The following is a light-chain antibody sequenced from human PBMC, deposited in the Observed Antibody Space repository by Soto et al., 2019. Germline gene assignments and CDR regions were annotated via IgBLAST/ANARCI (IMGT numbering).Light chain of an antibody. CDR3: QHYGGMWT. Sequence: DIEMTQSPPTLSASVGDRVTITCRASQIITNRLAWYQQKPGKAPKVLIYDASNLEYGVPSRFSGSGFGTEFILTISSLQPDDFATYWCQHYGGMWTFGQGTKVDIK. CDR2: DAS. CDR1: QIITNR. V-gene: IGKV1-5*01. J-gene: IGKJ1*01.